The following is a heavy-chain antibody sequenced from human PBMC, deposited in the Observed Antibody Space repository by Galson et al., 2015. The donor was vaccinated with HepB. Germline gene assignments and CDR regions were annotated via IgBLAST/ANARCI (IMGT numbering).Heavy chain of an antibody. CDR1: GFTFTSSA. V-gene: IGHV1-58*01. J-gene: IGHJ4*02. Sequence: SVKVSCKASGFTFTSSAVQWVRQARGQRLEWIGWIVVGSGNTNYAQKFQERVTITRDMSTSTAYMELSSLRSEDTAVYYCAADPTPLSALDYWGQGTLVTVSS. CDR2: IVVGSGNT. CDR3: AADPTPLSALDY.